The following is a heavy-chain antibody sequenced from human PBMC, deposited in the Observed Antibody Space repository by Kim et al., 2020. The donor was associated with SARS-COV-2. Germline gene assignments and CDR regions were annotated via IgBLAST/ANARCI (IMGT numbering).Heavy chain of an antibody. CDR3: ASGAIYDYVWGTYRYTLDY. V-gene: IGHV4-31*03. D-gene: IGHD3-16*02. CDR1: GGSISSGGYY. Sequence: SETLSLTCTVSGGSISSGGYYWSWIRQHPGKGLEWIGYIYYSGSTYYNPSLKSRVTISVDTSKNQFSLKLSPVTAADTAVYYCASGAIYDYVWGTYRYTLDYWGQGTLVTVSS. CDR2: IYYSGST. J-gene: IGHJ4*02.